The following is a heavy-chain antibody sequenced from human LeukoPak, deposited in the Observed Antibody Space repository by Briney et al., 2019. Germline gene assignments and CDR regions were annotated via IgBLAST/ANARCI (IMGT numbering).Heavy chain of an antibody. J-gene: IGHJ5*02. Sequence: PGGSLRLSCAASGFTFSSYWMSWVRQAPGKGLEWVANIKQDGSEKYYVDSVKGRFTISRDNAKNSLYLQMNSLRAEDTAVYYCARVRDNSSWGPNWFDPWGQGTLVTVSS. CDR3: ARVRDNSSWGPNWFDP. V-gene: IGHV3-7*03. CDR1: GFTFSSYW. CDR2: IKQDGSEK. D-gene: IGHD6-13*01.